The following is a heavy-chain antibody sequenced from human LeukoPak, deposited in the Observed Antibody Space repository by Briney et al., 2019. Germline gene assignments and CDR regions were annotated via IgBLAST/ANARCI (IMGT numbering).Heavy chain of an antibody. CDR2: INPNSGGT. CDR1: GYTFTGFY. CDR3: AREVQWKAGYYYYYGMDV. V-gene: IGHV1-2*06. Sequence: GASVKVSCKASGYTFTGFYMHWVRQAPGQGLEWMGRINPNSGGTNYAQKFQGRVTMTRDTSISTAYMELSRLRSDDTAVYYCAREVQWKAGYYYYYGMDVWGQGTTVTVSS. D-gene: IGHD6-19*01. J-gene: IGHJ6*02.